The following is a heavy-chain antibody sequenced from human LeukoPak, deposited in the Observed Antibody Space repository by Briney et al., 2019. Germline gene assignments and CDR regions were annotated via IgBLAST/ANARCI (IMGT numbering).Heavy chain of an antibody. CDR1: EITFEDYA. Sequence: GGSLRLSCAASEITFEDYAMHWVRQAPGKGLEWVSGISWNSGSIAYADSVKGRFTISRDNAKNSLYLQMNSLRPEDTALYYCAKDSVGWPRSSSAFDIWGQGTRVTVSS. V-gene: IGHV3-9*01. J-gene: IGHJ3*02. CDR3: AKDSVGWPRSSSAFDI. CDR2: ISWNSGSI. D-gene: IGHD5-12*01.